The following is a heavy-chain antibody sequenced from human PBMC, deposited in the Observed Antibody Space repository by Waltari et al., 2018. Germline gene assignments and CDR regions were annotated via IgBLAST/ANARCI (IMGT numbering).Heavy chain of an antibody. CDR1: GGTFSSYA. D-gene: IGHD6-6*01. CDR2: IIPIFGTA. V-gene: IGHV1-69*01. J-gene: IGHJ5*02. CDR3: ARHFSSSADYGWFDP. Sequence: QVQLVQSGAEVKKPGSSVKVSCKASGGTFSSYAISWVRQAPGQGLEWMGGIIPIFGTANYAQKFQGRVTITADESTSTAYMELSSLKASDSGMYYCARHFSSSADYGWFDPWGQGTLVTVSS.